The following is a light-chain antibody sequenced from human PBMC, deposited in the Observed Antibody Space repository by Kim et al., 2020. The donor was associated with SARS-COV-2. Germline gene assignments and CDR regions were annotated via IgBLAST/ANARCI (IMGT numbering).Light chain of an antibody. CDR1: QSISSW. CDR3: QQYNSYPWT. CDR2: RAS. J-gene: IGKJ1*01. Sequence: ASVGGRVTIVCRASQSISSWLAWYQLRPGEAPKLLIYRASSLESGVPSRFRGSGSGTEFTLTISSLQPDDFATYYCQQYNSYPWTFGQGTKVEIK. V-gene: IGKV1-5*03.